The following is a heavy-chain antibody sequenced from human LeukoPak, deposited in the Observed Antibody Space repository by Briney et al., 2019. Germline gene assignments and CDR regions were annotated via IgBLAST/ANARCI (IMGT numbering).Heavy chain of an antibody. CDR1: GYSXSSFG. Sequence: ASVKVSCKASGYSXSSFGINGVRQAPGQGLEWMGWISAYNGNTNYAQNLQGRVTMTTDTFTSTAYMDLRSLRSDDTAVYYCARGGYYGSGSFPDYWGQGTLVTVSS. CDR2: ISAYNGNT. V-gene: IGHV1-18*01. J-gene: IGHJ4*02. D-gene: IGHD3-10*01. CDR3: ARGGYYGSGSFPDY.